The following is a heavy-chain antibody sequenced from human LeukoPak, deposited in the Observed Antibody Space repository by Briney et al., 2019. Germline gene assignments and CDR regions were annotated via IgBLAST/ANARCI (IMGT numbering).Heavy chain of an antibody. J-gene: IGHJ3*02. CDR2: IRYDGSNK. D-gene: IGHD5-12*01. CDR3: ATNSGYDFDAFDI. V-gene: IGHV3-30*02. Sequence: PGGSLRLSCAASGFTFSSYGMHCVRQAPGKGLEWVAFIRYDGSNKYYADSVKGRFTISRDNSKNTLYLQMNSLRAEDTAVYYCATNSGYDFDAFDIWGQGTMVTASS. CDR1: GFTFSSYG.